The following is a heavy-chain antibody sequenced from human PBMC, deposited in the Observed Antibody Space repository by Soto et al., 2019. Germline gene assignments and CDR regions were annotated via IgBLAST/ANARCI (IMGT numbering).Heavy chain of an antibody. CDR3: ARGSPRIWFGESSLDY. D-gene: IGHD3-10*01. CDR1: GGSFSGYY. V-gene: IGHV4-34*01. CDR2: INHSGST. J-gene: IGHJ4*02. Sequence: QVQLQQWGAGLLKPSETLSLTCAVYGGSFSGYYWSWIRQPPGKGLEWIGEINHSGSTNYNPSLNSRVTISVDTSKNQFSLKLSSVTAADTAVYYCARGSPRIWFGESSLDYWGQGTLVTVSS.